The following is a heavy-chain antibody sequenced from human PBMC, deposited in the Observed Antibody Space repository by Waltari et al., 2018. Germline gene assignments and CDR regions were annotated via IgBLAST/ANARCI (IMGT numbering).Heavy chain of an antibody. CDR1: GVYIPRIRNY. D-gene: IGHD3-10*01. Sequence: QLELQESGPRLVKPSETLSLRCTVPGVYIPRIRNYYDWIRQPPGKGLEWIGTVYYSGTTYYNPSLESRVTISVDSSTNQFSLNLTSVTAADTAVYFCARRLGSGSYFNQGWFDPWGHGTLVTVSS. CDR3: ARRLGSGSYFNQGWFDP. CDR2: VYYSGTT. J-gene: IGHJ5*02. V-gene: IGHV4-39*01.